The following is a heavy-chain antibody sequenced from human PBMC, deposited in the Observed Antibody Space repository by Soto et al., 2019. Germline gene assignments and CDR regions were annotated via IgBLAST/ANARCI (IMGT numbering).Heavy chain of an antibody. CDR3: ARDVDTSGHYSWFDP. CDR1: GFTFSRYG. J-gene: IGHJ5*02. Sequence: QVQLVESGGGVVQPGRSLRLSCAVSGFTFSRYGMHWVRQAPGKGLEWVAVIWYDGSNKYYADSVKGRFTISRDISKNTLYLQMNNLRAEETAVYYCARDVDTSGHYSWFDPWGQGTLVTVSS. V-gene: IGHV3-33*01. CDR2: IWYDGSNK. D-gene: IGHD3-22*01.